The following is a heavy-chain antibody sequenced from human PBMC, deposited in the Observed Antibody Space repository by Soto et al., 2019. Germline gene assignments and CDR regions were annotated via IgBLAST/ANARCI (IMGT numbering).Heavy chain of an antibody. D-gene: IGHD3-3*01. CDR3: TTDGLNGVDFWSGYYSSYDAFDI. CDR1: GFTFSNAW. J-gene: IGHJ3*02. V-gene: IGHV3-15*01. CDR2: IKSKTDGGTT. Sequence: GGSLRLSCAASGFTFSNAWMSWVRQAPGKGLEWVGRIKSKTDGGTTDYAAPVKGRFTISRDDSKNTLYLQMNSLKTEDTAVYYCTTDGLNGVDFWSGYYSSYDAFDIWGQGTMVTVSS.